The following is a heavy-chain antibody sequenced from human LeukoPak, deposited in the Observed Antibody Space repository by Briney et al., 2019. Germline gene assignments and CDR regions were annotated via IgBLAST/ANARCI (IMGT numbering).Heavy chain of an antibody. D-gene: IGHD3-10*01. CDR1: GYTFTSYD. Sequence: GASVNVSCEASGYTFTSYDINWVRQATGQGLEWMGWMNPNSGNTGYAQKFQGRVTMTRNTSISTAYMELSSLRSEDTAVYYCANMVRGVIIRDYWGQGTLVTVSS. J-gene: IGHJ4*02. V-gene: IGHV1-8*01. CDR2: MNPNSGNT. CDR3: ANMVRGVIIRDY.